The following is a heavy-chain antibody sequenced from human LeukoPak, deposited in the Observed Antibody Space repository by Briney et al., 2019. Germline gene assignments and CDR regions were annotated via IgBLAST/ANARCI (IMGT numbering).Heavy chain of an antibody. D-gene: IGHD5-24*01. Sequence: GGSLRLSCAASGFTFSSSWIHWVRQAPGKGLVWVSRINKDGSVTDYAESVKGRFSISRDNAKNTLYLQMNSLRAEDTAVYYCARASDPWLQLTWGQGTLVTVSS. J-gene: IGHJ5*02. V-gene: IGHV3-74*01. CDR2: INKDGSVT. CDR1: GFTFSSSW. CDR3: ARASDPWLQLT.